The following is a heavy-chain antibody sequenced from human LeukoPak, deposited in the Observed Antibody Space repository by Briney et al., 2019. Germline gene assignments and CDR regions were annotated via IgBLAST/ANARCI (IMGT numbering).Heavy chain of an antibody. CDR2: IYTSGST. Sequence: SETLSLTCTVSGGSISSYYWSWIRQPAGKGLEWIGRIYTSGSTNYSPSLQSRVSMSGDTSKNQLSLKLNSVTAADTAVYYCARDNDFWSISYTTFDDWGQGTLVTVSS. CDR1: GGSISSYY. CDR3: ARDNDFWSISYTTFDD. J-gene: IGHJ4*02. D-gene: IGHD3-3*01. V-gene: IGHV4-4*07.